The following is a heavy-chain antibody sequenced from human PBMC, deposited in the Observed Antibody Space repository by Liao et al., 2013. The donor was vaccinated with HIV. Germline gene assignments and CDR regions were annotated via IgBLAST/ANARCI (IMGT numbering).Heavy chain of an antibody. CDR3: ARGRQLQSSVARFPHSPFDY. CDR1: GESFSGHY. D-gene: IGHD5-18*01. CDR2: SITVGAP. V-gene: IGHV4-34*02. J-gene: IGHJ4*02. Sequence: QVQLQQWGAGLLKPSETLSLTCAVYGESFSGHYWIWIRQSPGKGRGVDRGRSITVGAPTTTRPSRVESPCLWTRPRTSSPSKLTSVTAADTGVYYCARGRQLQSSVARFPHSPFDYWGRGSLVTVSS.